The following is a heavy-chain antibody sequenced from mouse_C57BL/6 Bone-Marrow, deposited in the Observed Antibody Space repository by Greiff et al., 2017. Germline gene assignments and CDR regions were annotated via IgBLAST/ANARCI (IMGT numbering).Heavy chain of an antibody. V-gene: IGHV1-80*01. CDR2: IYPGDGDT. D-gene: IGHD1-1*01. CDR3: ARSAITTVVATDAMDY. Sequence: QVQLKESGAELVKPGASVKISCKASGYAFSSYWMNWVKQRPGKGLAWIGQIYPGDGDTNYNGKFKGKATLTADKSSSTAYMQLSSLTSEDSAVYFCARSAITTVVATDAMDYWGQGTSVTVSS. J-gene: IGHJ4*01. CDR1: GYAFSSYW.